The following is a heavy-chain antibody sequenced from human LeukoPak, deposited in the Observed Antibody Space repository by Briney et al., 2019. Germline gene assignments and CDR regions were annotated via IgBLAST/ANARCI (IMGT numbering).Heavy chain of an antibody. CDR3: ATGAGFGELLSFDY. CDR2: FDPEDGET. D-gene: IGHD3-10*01. Sequence: ASVKVSCKVSGYTLTELSMHWVRQAPGKGLEWMGGFDPEDGETIYAQKFQGRVTMTEDTSTDTAYMELSSLRSEDTAVYYCATGAGFGELLSFDYWGQGTLVTVSS. CDR1: GYTLTELS. J-gene: IGHJ4*02. V-gene: IGHV1-24*01.